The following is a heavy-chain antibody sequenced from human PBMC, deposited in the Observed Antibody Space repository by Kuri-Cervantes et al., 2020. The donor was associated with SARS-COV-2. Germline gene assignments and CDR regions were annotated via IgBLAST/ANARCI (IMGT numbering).Heavy chain of an antibody. CDR2: ISSSSSYI. V-gene: IGHV3-21*01. Sequence: GGSLRLSCVASGFTFSSYAMSWVRQAPGKGLEWVSSISSSSSYIYYADSVKGRFTISRDNAKNSLYLQMNSLRAEDTAVYYCARDIVVVPAAIHYYYGMDVWGQGTTVTVSS. CDR1: GFTFSSYA. J-gene: IGHJ6*02. D-gene: IGHD2-2*02. CDR3: ARDIVVVPAAIHYYYGMDV.